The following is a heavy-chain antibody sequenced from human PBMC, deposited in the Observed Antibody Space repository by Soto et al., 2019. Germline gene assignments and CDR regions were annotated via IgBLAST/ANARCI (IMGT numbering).Heavy chain of an antibody. Sequence: LQMLSLTCSVADGSSSSYYWSCIRQPPGKGLEWIGYIYYSGSTNYNPSLKSRVTISVDTSKNQFSLKLSSVTAADTAVYYCARHESGSGWPEPYYFDYWGQGTLVTVSS. J-gene: IGHJ4*02. CDR2: IYYSGST. V-gene: IGHV4-59*08. D-gene: IGHD6-19*01. CDR1: DGSSSSYY. CDR3: ARHESGSGWPEPYYFDY.